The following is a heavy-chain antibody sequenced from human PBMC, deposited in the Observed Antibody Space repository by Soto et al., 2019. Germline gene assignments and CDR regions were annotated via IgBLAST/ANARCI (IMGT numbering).Heavy chain of an antibody. CDR1: GFTFTSSA. D-gene: IGHD5-18*01. V-gene: IGHV1-58*02. J-gene: IGHJ2*01. Sequence: QMQLVQSGPEVKKPGTSVKVSCKASGFTFTSSAMQWVRQARGQRLEWIGWIVVGSGNTNYAQKFQERVTITRDMSTSTAYMELSSLRSEDPAVYYCAADASDNYGYRPEWYFDLWGRGTLVTVSS. CDR2: IVVGSGNT. CDR3: AADASDNYGYRPEWYFDL.